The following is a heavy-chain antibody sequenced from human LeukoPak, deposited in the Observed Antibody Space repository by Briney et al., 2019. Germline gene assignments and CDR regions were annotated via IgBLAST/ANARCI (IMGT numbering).Heavy chain of an antibody. CDR2: ISSTGGTI. CDR3: ARDRGSSGSLIDY. D-gene: IGHD6-19*01. CDR1: GFTFSNYL. V-gene: IGHV3-48*01. Sequence: GGSLRLSCVGSGFTFSNYLMNWVRQAPGKGLEWVSFISSTGGTIYYADAVKGRFTVSRDNAKNSLLLQMNSLRAEDTALYYCARDRGSSGSLIDYWGQGTLVTVSS. J-gene: IGHJ4*02.